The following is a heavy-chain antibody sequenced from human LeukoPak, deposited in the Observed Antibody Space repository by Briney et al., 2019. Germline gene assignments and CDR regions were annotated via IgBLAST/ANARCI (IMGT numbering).Heavy chain of an antibody. CDR1: GFTFSSYS. D-gene: IGHD2-2*01. V-gene: IGHV3-21*01. CDR2: ISSSSYI. CDR3: ARNTVYCSSTSCPSYYYYMDV. J-gene: IGHJ6*03. Sequence: MTGGSLRLSCAASGFTFSSYSMNWVRQAPGKGLEWVSSISSSSYIYYADSVKGRFTISRDNAKNSLYLQMNSLRAEDTAVYYCARNTVYCSSTSCPSYYYYMDVWGKGTTVTVSS.